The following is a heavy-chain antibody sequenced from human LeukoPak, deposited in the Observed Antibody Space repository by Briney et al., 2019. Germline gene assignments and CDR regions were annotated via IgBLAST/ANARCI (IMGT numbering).Heavy chain of an antibody. CDR2: ISDGGSDT. J-gene: IGHJ4*02. CDR3: AKALYGDYGRFDY. V-gene: IGHV3-23*01. Sequence: PGGSLTLSCAASGFTFSTYAMSWVRQAPGKGLDWISTISDGGSDTHYADSVKGRFTIPRDNSTKTVYLQINSPRAEDTAVDYCAKALYGDYGRFDYWGQGTLVTVSS. CDR1: GFTFSTYA. D-gene: IGHD4-17*01.